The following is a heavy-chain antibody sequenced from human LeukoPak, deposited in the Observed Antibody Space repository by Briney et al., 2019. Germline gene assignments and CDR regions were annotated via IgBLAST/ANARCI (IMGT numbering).Heavy chain of an antibody. V-gene: IGHV3-7*01. CDR2: IKRDGREK. D-gene: IGHD3-3*01. J-gene: IGHJ4*02. Sequence: GGSLRLSCAASGFTFSIYWMSWVREAPGKGVEGVANIKRDGREKYYGDSVKGRFTISRDNAKNSLYLQMNSLRAEDTAVYYCAREKHSRIFGEVIRSPLRNYFDYWGQGTLVTVSS. CDR1: GFTFSIYW. CDR3: AREKHSRIFGEVIRSPLRNYFDY.